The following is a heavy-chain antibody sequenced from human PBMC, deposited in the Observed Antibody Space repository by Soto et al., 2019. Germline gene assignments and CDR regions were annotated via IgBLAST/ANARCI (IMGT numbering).Heavy chain of an antibody. CDR2: IYWDDAK. D-gene: IGHD3-16*01. CDR3: AHKGGGDRILDY. CDR1: GFSLSTSGVG. V-gene: IGHV2-5*02. Sequence: SGPTLVNPTETLTLTCTFSGFSLSTSGVGVGWIRQPPGKALEWLALIYWDDAKHYSPSLKSRLTITKDTSKNQVVLIMTNMDPLDTATYYCAHKGGGDRILDYWGQGTLVTVSS. J-gene: IGHJ4*02.